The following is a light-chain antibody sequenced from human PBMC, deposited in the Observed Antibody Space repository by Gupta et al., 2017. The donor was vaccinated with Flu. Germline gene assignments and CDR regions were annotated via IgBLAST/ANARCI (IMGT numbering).Light chain of an antibody. J-gene: IGLJ3*02. Sequence: VKSSCTLSSGNGVVAIAWHQHNTETAPRPLRTVILDGSHSKGDGIPDRFSVSSSATAPSLTISSRQSEDEAYYYCQTWGPGILVFGGGTNLSVL. CDR1: SGNGVVA. V-gene: IGLV4-69*01. CDR2: VILDGSH. CDR3: QTWGPGILV.